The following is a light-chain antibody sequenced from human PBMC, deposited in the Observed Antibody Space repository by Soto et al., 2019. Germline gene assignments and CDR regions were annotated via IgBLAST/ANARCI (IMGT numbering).Light chain of an antibody. CDR3: QQSYSTPRYT. CDR1: QSISSY. Sequence: DIPMTQSPSSLSASVGDRVTITCRASQSISSYLNWYQQKPGKAPKLLIYAASSLQSGVPSRFSGSGSGTDFTLTISSLQPEDFATDYCQQSYSTPRYTFGQGTKLEIK. CDR2: AAS. J-gene: IGKJ2*01. V-gene: IGKV1-39*01.